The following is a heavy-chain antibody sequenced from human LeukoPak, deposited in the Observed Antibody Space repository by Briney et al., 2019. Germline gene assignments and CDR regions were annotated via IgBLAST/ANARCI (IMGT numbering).Heavy chain of an antibody. V-gene: IGHV4-39*07. CDR2: IYYSGST. D-gene: IGHD6-19*01. CDR1: GGSISSSSYY. Sequence: TSETLSLTCTVSGGSISSSSYYWGWIRQPPGKGLEWIGTIYYSGSTYYNPSLKSRVTISVDTSKNQFSLKLSSVTAADTAVYYCAKGRGSGWYAGIDYWGQGTLVTVSS. J-gene: IGHJ4*02. CDR3: AKGRGSGWYAGIDY.